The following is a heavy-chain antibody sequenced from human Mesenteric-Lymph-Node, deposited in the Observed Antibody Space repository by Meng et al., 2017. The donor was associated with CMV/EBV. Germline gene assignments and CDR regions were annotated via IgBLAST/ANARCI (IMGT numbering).Heavy chain of an antibody. V-gene: IGHV3-15*07. CDR1: DFTLNGAW. CDR2: VKSASAGGAA. Sequence: EVQLVESGGGLVNPGWSLRLSCVASDFTLNGAWMNWVRQAPGKGLEWVGRVKSASAGGAADAAAPVKGRFTVSRDDSRKTVHLQMDNLKIEDTAVYYCTTGWDQYFDFWGQGALVTVSS. CDR3: TTGWDQYFDF. J-gene: IGHJ4*02. D-gene: IGHD1-26*01.